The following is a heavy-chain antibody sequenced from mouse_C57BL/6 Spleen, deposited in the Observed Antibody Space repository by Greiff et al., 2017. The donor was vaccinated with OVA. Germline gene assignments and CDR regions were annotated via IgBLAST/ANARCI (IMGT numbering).Heavy chain of an antibody. J-gene: IGHJ4*01. CDR2: INPNNGGT. CDR1: GYTFTDYY. V-gene: IGHV1-26*01. D-gene: IGHD1-1*01. Sequence: VQLQQSGPELVKPGASVKISCKASGYTFTDYYMNWVKQSHGKSLEWIGDINPNNGGTSYNQKFKGKATLTVDKSSSTAYMELRSLTSEDSAVYYCAVVATSDYYAMDYWGQGTSVTVSS. CDR3: AVVATSDYYAMDY.